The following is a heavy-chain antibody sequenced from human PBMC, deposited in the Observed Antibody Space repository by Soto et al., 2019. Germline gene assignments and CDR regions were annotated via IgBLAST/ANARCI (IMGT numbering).Heavy chain of an antibody. J-gene: IGHJ5*02. D-gene: IGHD2-2*01. CDR1: GYTFTSYG. CDR2: ISAYNGNT. Sequence: GASVKVSCKASGYTFTSYGISWVRQAPGQGLEWMGWISAYNGNTNYAQKLQGRVTMTTDTSTSTAYMELRSLRSDDTAVYYCAREEGYCSSTSCNTWFDPWGQGTLVTVPS. V-gene: IGHV1-18*01. CDR3: AREEGYCSSTSCNTWFDP.